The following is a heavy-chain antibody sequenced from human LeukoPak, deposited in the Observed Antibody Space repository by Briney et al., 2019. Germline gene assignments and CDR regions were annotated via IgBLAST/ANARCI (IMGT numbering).Heavy chain of an antibody. V-gene: IGHV3-23*01. CDR3: AKESVQAAPLYGVDG. Sequence: PGGSLRLSCTASGFTFGSYALSRVRQPPGKGLEWVSTISGSGGSTYYADSLKGRFTISRDNSKNTLYLQMNSPRVEDTALYYCAKESVQAAPLYGVDGWGQGTQVTVSS. D-gene: IGHD2-2*01. J-gene: IGHJ4*02. CDR1: GFTFGSYA. CDR2: ISGSGGST.